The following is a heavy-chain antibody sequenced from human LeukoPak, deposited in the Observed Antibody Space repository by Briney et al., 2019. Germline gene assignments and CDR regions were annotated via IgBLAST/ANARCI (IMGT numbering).Heavy chain of an antibody. Sequence: GGSLRLSCAASGFTFSSYAMSWVRQAPGKGLEWVSAISGSGGSTYYADSVKGRFTISGDNSKNTLYLQMNSLRAEDTAVYYCAKDPRYNWNDGWFDPWGQGTLVTVSS. CDR1: GFTFSSYA. CDR3: AKDPRYNWNDGWFDP. V-gene: IGHV3-23*01. CDR2: ISGSGGST. J-gene: IGHJ5*02. D-gene: IGHD1-1*01.